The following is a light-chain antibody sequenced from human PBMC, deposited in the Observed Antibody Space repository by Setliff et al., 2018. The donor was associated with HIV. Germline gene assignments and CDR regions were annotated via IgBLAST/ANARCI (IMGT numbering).Light chain of an antibody. CDR2: EVR. V-gene: IGLV2-14*01. Sequence: ALAQPASVSGSPGQSITISCTGTSSDVGGYSHVSWYQQHPGKAPKLIIYEVRNRPSGVSNRFSGSKSGNTASLTISGLQAEDEADYYRSSYAITNTLPFGTGTKVTVL. CDR3: SSYAITNTLP. J-gene: IGLJ1*01. CDR1: SSDVGGYSH.